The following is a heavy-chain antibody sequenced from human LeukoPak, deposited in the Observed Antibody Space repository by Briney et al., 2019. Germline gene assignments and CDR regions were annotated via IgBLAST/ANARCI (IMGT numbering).Heavy chain of an antibody. CDR3: ARLQHGELLINWFDP. V-gene: IGHV4-38-2*02. CDR2: IYHSGRT. Sequence: PSETLSLTCTVSGYSISSGYYWGWIRQPPGNGLEWIGSIYHSGRTYYNPSLKSRVTISVDTSKNQFSLKVTSVTAADTAVYYCARLQHGELLINWFDPWGQGTLVTVSS. J-gene: IGHJ5*02. D-gene: IGHD3-10*01. CDR1: GYSISSGYY.